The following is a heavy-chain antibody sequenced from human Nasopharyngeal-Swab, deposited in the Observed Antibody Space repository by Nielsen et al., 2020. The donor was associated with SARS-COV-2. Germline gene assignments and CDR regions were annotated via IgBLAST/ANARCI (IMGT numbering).Heavy chain of an antibody. CDR3: TTDFYFDY. V-gene: IGHV3-73*01. J-gene: IGHJ4*02. CDR2: IGDKDHNYAT. CDR1: GFIFSASA. Sequence: GESLKISCAASGFIFSASAIHWVRQASGKGLEWVARIGDKDHNYATTYGASVQGRFTISSDDSKNTAFLQMDGLKTEDTALYYCTTDFYFDYWGQGALVTVSS.